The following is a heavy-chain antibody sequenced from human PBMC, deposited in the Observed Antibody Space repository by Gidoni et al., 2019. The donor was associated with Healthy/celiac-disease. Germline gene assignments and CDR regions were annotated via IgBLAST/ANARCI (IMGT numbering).Heavy chain of an antibody. Sequence: EVQLVQSGAEVKKPGESLKITCKGSGYSVTRYWIGWLRQMPGKGLEWMGITYPGDSDTSYSPSFQGQVTISADKSISTAYLHWSSLKASDTTMYYCARQLPSSSSRVKRDKGGVYYFDYWGQGTLVTVSS. CDR3: ARQLPSSSSRVKRDKGGVYYFDY. CDR2: TYPGDSDT. V-gene: IGHV5-51*01. D-gene: IGHD6-6*01. J-gene: IGHJ4*02. CDR1: GYSVTRYW.